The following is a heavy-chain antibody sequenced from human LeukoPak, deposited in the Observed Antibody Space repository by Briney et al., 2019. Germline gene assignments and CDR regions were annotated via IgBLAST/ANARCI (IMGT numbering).Heavy chain of an antibody. CDR1: GYSFTSYW. CDR3: ARCYYDSSGYYYVNWYFDL. J-gene: IGHJ2*01. V-gene: IGHV5-51*01. D-gene: IGHD3-22*01. Sequence: GESLKISCKGSGYSFTSYWIGWVRQMPGKGLEWMGIIYPGDSDTRYSPSFQGQVTISADKSISTAYLQWSSLKASDTAMYYCARCYYDSSGYYYVNWYFDLWGRGTLVTVSS. CDR2: IYPGDSDT.